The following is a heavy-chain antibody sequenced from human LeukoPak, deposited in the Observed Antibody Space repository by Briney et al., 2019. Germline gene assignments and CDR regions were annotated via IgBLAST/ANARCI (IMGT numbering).Heavy chain of an antibody. CDR2: ISSSSSTI. CDR1: GFTFSSHS. V-gene: IGHV3-48*04. Sequence: GGSLRLSCAASGFTFSSHSMNWVRQAPGKGLEWVSYISSSSSTIYYADSAKGRFTISRDNAKNSLYLQMNSLRAEDTAVYYCAGRSTIFSGGFDYWGQGTLVTVSS. CDR3: AGRSTIFSGGFDY. J-gene: IGHJ4*02. D-gene: IGHD3-3*01.